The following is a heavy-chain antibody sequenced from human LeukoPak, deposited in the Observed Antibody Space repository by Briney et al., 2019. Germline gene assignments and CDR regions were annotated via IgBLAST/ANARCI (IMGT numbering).Heavy chain of an antibody. V-gene: IGHV1-2*02. CDR3: ARALGLYYYYYGMDV. Sequence: GASVKVSCKASGYTFTNYYIHWVRQAPGQGLEWTGWINPNSGGTNYAQKFQGRVTMTRDTSISTAYMELSRLRSDDTAVYYCARALGLYYYYYGMDVWGQGTTVTVSS. CDR2: INPNSGGT. J-gene: IGHJ6*02. CDR1: GYTFTNYY.